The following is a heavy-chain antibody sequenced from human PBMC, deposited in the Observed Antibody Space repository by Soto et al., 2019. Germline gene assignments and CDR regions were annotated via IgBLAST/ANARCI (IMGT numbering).Heavy chain of an antibody. D-gene: IGHD3-9*01. CDR3: AREDILGVRSFDY. J-gene: IGHJ4*02. V-gene: IGHV3-48*02. CDR1: GFTFSGYS. CDR2: ISSGSKTI. Sequence: GVSLRLSCAASGFTFSGYSVNWVRQAPGKGLEWVSYISSGSKTIYYAESVKGRFTVSRDNARNSQYLQMNSLRDEDTAVYYCAREDILGVRSFDYWGQGTLVTVSS.